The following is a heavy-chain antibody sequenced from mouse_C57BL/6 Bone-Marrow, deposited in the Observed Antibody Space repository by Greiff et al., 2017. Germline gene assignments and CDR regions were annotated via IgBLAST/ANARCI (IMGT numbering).Heavy chain of an antibody. Sequence: QVQLKQSGAELARPGASVKLSCKASGYTFTSYGISWVKQRTGQGLEWIGEIYPRSGNTYYNEKFKGKATLTADKSSSTAYMELRSLTSEDSAVYFCAREKYDYDEDYAMDYWGQGTSVTVSS. CDR3: AREKYDYDEDYAMDY. CDR1: GYTFTSYG. V-gene: IGHV1-81*01. D-gene: IGHD2-4*01. CDR2: IYPRSGNT. J-gene: IGHJ4*01.